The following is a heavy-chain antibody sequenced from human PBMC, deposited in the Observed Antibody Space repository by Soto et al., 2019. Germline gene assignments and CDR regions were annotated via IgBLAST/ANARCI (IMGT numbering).Heavy chain of an antibody. CDR2: ISNKGGST. D-gene: IGHD2-2*03. J-gene: IGHJ5*02. V-gene: IGHV3-64*01. CDR1: GFTFSNYA. CDR3: ARDETLEGGVVIGVSIVMDIPNPLQSLP. Sequence: GGSLRLSCAASGFTFSNYAMHWVRPAPRKGLEYVSAISNKGGSTYYAHSEKDRFLISRDNSKNTLYLHMGSLRIEDMAVYYCARDETLEGGVVIGVSIVMDIPNPLQSLPWG.